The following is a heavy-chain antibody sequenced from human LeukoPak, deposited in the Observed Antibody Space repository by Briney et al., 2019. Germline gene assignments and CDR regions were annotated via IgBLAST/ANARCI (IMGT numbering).Heavy chain of an antibody. Sequence: PGGSLRLSCAASGVTFSSYWMIWARQAPGKGLQWVASIEQDGSASYYVDSVKGRFTISGDNAKNSVYLQMNSLRAEDTAVYYCARGVYDSSSDHWGQGTLVTVSS. CDR2: IEQDGSAS. CDR1: GVTFSSYW. V-gene: IGHV3-7*05. CDR3: ARGVYDSSSDH. J-gene: IGHJ4*02. D-gene: IGHD6-6*01.